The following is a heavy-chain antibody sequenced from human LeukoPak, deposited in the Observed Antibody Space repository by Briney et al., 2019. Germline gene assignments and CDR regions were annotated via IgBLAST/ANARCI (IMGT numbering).Heavy chain of an antibody. Sequence: GGSLRLSCAASGFTFSSYSMNWVRQAPGKGLEWVGFIRSKAYGGTTEYAASVKGRFTISRDDSKSIAYLQMNSLKTEDTAVYYCTSNTRGDFWSGYPFDYWGQGTLVTVSS. CDR1: GFTFSSYS. CDR3: TSNTRGDFWSGYPFDY. V-gene: IGHV3-49*04. D-gene: IGHD3-3*01. CDR2: IRSKAYGGTT. J-gene: IGHJ4*02.